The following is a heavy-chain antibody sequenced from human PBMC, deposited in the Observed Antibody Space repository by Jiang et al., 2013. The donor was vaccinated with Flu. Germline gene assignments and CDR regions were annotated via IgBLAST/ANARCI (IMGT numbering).Heavy chain of an antibody. J-gene: IGHJ1*01. CDR3: ARAVASGWYGLSRGYFQH. V-gene: IGHV3-30-3*01. CDR1: YA. CDR2: ISYDGSNK. D-gene: IGHD6-19*01. Sequence: YAMHWVRQAPGKGLEWVAVISYDGSNKYYADSVKGRFTISRDNSKNTLYLQMNSLRAEDTAVYYCARAVASGWYGLSRGYFQHWGQGTLVTVSS.